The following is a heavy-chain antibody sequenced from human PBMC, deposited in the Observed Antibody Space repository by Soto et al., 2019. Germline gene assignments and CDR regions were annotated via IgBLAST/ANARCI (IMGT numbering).Heavy chain of an antibody. V-gene: IGHV3-30*18. CDR1: GFTFSSYG. J-gene: IGHJ6*03. CDR3: AKELRFSYYYYYMDV. D-gene: IGHD3-3*01. Sequence: GGSLRLSCAASGFTFSSYGMHWVRQAPGKGLEWVAVISYDGSNKYYADSVKGRFTISRDNSKNTLYLQMNSLRAEDTAVYYCAKELRFSYYYYYMDVWGKGTTVTVSS. CDR2: ISYDGSNK.